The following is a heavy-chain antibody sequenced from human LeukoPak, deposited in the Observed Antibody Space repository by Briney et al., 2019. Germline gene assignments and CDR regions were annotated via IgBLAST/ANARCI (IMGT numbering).Heavy chain of an antibody. V-gene: IGHV3-53*01. D-gene: IGHD3-3*01. CDR3: ARDRSGYFQN. CDR2: IYSSGST. CDR1: GGSISSYY. Sequence: PSETLSLTCTVSGGSISSYYWSWIRQPPGKGLEWVSVIYSSGSTYYADSVKGRFTISRDNSKNTLYLQMNSLRAEDTAVYYCARDRSGYFQNWGQGTLVTVSS. J-gene: IGHJ1*01.